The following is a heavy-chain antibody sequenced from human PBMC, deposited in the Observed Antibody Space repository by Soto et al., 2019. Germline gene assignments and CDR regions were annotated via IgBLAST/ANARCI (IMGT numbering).Heavy chain of an antibody. D-gene: IGHD2-21*02. CDR3: ARNSYISGDDDSYYFDY. V-gene: IGHV1-3*01. CDR1: GYTFTSYA. J-gene: IGHJ4*02. Sequence: GASVKVSCKASGYTFTSYAMHWVRQAPGQRPGWMGWINPGNGDTKYSEKLQGRVTFTRDTSATTIYMELSSLRSEDTALYYCARNSYISGDDDSYYFDYWGQGTPVTVSS. CDR2: INPGNGDT.